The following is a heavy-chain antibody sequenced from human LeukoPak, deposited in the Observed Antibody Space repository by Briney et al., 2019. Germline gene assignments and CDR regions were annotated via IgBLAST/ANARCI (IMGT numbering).Heavy chain of an antibody. CDR3: ARAWDYYGSFDY. V-gene: IGHV4-59*01. CDR1: GGSISSYY. J-gene: IGHJ4*02. CDR2: IYYSGST. D-gene: IGHD4-17*01. Sequence: PSETLSLTCTVSGGSISSYYWSWIRQPPGKGLEWIGYIYYSGSTNYNPSLKSRVTISVDTSKNQFSLKLSSVTAADTAAYYCARAWDYYGSFDYWGQGTLVTVSS.